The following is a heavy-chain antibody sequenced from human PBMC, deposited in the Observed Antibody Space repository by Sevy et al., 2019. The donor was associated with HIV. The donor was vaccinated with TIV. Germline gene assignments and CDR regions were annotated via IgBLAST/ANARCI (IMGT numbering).Heavy chain of an antibody. D-gene: IGHD2-8*02. CDR2: LIGGGSRT. CDR3: AKRRVQSGLSGGGANYGMDV. CDR1: GFDFSTYW. J-gene: IGHJ6*02. Sequence: GGSLRLSCAASGFDFSTYWMHWVRQAPGKGLEWVSTLIGGGSRTYYADSVTGRFIISRDNSRNALYLQMNSLRAEDTAIYYCAKRRVQSGLSGGGANYGMDVCGRGTTATVSS. V-gene: IGHV3-23*01.